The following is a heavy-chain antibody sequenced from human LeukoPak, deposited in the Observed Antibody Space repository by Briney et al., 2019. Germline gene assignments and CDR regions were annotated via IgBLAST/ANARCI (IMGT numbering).Heavy chain of an antibody. D-gene: IGHD6-19*01. Sequence: PSETLSLTCAVNGRSFSGYYWSLIRQPPGKGLEWIGEINHSGSTNYNPSLKSRVTISVDTSKNQFSLKLSSVTAADTAVYYCAGERIAVAIDYWGQGTLVTVSS. J-gene: IGHJ4*02. CDR3: AGERIAVAIDY. CDR2: INHSGST. CDR1: GRSFSGYY. V-gene: IGHV4-34*01.